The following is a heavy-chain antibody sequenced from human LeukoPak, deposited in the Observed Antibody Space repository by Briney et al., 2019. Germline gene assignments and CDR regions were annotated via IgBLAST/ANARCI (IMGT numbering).Heavy chain of an antibody. V-gene: IGHV1-69*13. CDR2: IIPIFDTA. CDR1: GGTFNSYA. CDR3: ARGGRRYNILTGYYWYYFDY. D-gene: IGHD3-9*01. J-gene: IGHJ4*02. Sequence: SVKVSCKASGGTFNSYAISWVRQAPGQGLEWLGGIIPIFDTANYSQKFQDRVTITADESTRTAYLEVSSLRSEDTAVYYCARGGRRYNILTGYYWYYFDYWGQGTRVAVSS.